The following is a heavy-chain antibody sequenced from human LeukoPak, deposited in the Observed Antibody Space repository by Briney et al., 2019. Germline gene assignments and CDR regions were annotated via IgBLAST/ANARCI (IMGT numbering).Heavy chain of an antibody. CDR1: GGSISSYY. Sequence: SETLSLTCTVPGGSISSYYWSWIRQPPGKGLEWIGYIYSSGSTKYNPSLKGRVTISVDTSKNQFSLKLSSVTAADTAVYYCARGGGYGSPLGFWGQGTLVTVSS. CDR3: ARGGGYGSPLGF. J-gene: IGHJ4*02. CDR2: IYSSGST. V-gene: IGHV4-4*09. D-gene: IGHD5-18*01.